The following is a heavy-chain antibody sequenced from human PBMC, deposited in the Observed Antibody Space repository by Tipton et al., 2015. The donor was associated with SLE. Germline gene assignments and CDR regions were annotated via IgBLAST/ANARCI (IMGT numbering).Heavy chain of an antibody. CDR1: GGPLYKLNHF. Sequence: LRLSCTVSGGPLYKLNHFWGWIRQPPGKGLEWIGSLFYTGTAYYNASLKSRVSISLDTSKNQFSLKLTSVTAADTAVYYCAKRTSMDGSEYWGQGTLVTVSS. CDR3: AKRTSMDGSEY. V-gene: IGHV4-39*01. CDR2: LFYTGTA. D-gene: IGHD2-8*01. J-gene: IGHJ4*02.